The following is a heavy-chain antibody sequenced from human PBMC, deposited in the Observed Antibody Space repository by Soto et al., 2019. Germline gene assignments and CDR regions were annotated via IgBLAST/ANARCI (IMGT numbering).Heavy chain of an antibody. V-gene: IGHV4-34*01. J-gene: IGHJ4*02. CDR1: GGSFSGYY. CDR2: INHSGST. Sequence: SETLSLTCAVYGGSFSGYYWSWIRQPPGKGLEWIGEINHSGSTNYNPSLKSRVTISVDTSKNQFSLKLSSVTAADTAVYYCGRGNVRRWYYDSSGYRYYFDYWGQGTLVTVS. D-gene: IGHD3-22*01. CDR3: GRGNVRRWYYDSSGYRYYFDY.